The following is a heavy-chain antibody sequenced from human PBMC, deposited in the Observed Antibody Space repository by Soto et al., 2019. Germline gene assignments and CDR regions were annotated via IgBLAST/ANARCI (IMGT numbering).Heavy chain of an antibody. CDR2: IRSKAYGGTT. J-gene: IGHJ4*02. CDR1: GFTFGDYA. V-gene: IGHV3-49*03. Sequence: PGGSLRLSCTASGFTFGDYAMSWFRQAPGKGLEWVGFIRSKAYGGTTEYAASVKGRFTISRDDSKSIAYLQMNSLKTEDTAVYYCTRMKRESRIMITFGGVYFDYWGQGTLVTVSS. D-gene: IGHD3-16*01. CDR3: TRMKRESRIMITFGGVYFDY.